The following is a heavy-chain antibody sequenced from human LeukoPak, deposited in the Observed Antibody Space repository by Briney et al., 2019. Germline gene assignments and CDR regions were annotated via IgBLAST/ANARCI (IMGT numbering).Heavy chain of an antibody. CDR1: GFTFSNYA. D-gene: IGHD4-11*01. CDR3: ARAPHDYSDYFDY. CDR2: ISSSGSTI. J-gene: IGHJ4*02. Sequence: GGSLRLSCAASGFTFSNYAMTWVRQAPGKGLEWVSYISSSGSTIYYADSVKGRFTISRDNAKNSLYLQMNSLRAEDTAVYYCARAPHDYSDYFDYWGQGTLVTVSS. V-gene: IGHV3-11*01.